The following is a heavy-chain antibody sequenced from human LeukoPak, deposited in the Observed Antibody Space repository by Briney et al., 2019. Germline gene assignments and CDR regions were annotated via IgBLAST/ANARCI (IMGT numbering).Heavy chain of an antibody. J-gene: IGHJ6*02. CDR2: IYYSGST. Sequence: PSETLSLTCTVSGGSISSYYWSWIRQPPGKGLEWIGYIYYSGSTNYNPSLKSRVTISVDTSKNQFSLKLSSVTAADTAVYYCARESSSSWAYYYGMDVWGQGTTVTVSS. CDR1: GGSISSYY. D-gene: IGHD6-13*01. V-gene: IGHV4-59*01. CDR3: ARESSSSWAYYYGMDV.